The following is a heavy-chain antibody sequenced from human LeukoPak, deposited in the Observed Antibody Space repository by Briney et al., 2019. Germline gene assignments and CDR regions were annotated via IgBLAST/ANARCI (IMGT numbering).Heavy chain of an antibody. D-gene: IGHD4/OR15-4a*01. J-gene: IGHJ4*02. CDR3: AFPRAGDYGAPFDY. CDR2: ISGSGLST. Sequence: GSLRLSCAASGFTFSSYAMSWVRQAPGKGLEWVSGISGSGLSTYYADFMKGRFTISRDNSKNTLYLQMNSLRAEDTAVYYCAFPRAGDYGAPFDYWGQGTLVTVSS. V-gene: IGHV3-23*01. CDR1: GFTFSSYA.